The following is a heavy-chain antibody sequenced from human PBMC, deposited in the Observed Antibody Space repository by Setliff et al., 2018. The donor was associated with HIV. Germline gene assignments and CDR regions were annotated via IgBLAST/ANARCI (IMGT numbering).Heavy chain of an antibody. V-gene: IGHV4-61*09. Sequence: SETLSLTCTVSGGSISSGSYYWSWIRQPAGKGLEWIGHIYTSGSTNYNPSLKSRVTIPVDTSKNQFSLKLSSVTAADTAVYYCARDRGWELLNWFDPWGQGTLVTVSS. D-gene: IGHD1-26*01. CDR3: ARDRGWELLNWFDP. CDR1: GGSISSGSYY. J-gene: IGHJ5*02. CDR2: IYTSGST.